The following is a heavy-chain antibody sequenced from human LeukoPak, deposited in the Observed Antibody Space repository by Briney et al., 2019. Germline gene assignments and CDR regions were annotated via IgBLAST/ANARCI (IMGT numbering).Heavy chain of an antibody. J-gene: IGHJ5*02. CDR1: GGTFSSYA. Sequence: ASVKVSCKASGGTFSSYAISWVRQAPGQGLEWMGRIIPIFGTANYAQKFQGRVTINTDESTSTAYMELSSLRSEDTAVYYCARAPLVVVPAAHNWFDPWGQGTLVTVS. CDR3: ARAPLVVVPAAHNWFDP. CDR2: IIPIFGTA. V-gene: IGHV1-69*05. D-gene: IGHD2-2*01.